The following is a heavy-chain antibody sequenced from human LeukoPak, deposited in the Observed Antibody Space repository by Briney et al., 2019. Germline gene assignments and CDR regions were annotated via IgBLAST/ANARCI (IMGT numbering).Heavy chain of an antibody. CDR2: INHSGST. Sequence: PSETLSLTCAVYGGSFSGYYWSWIRQPPGKGLEWIGEINHSGSTNYNPSLKSRVTISVDTSKNQFSLKPSSVTAADTAVYYCARGEDGYNGDWGQGTLVTVSS. CDR1: GGSFSGYY. D-gene: IGHD5-24*01. J-gene: IGHJ4*02. CDR3: ARGEDGYNGD. V-gene: IGHV4-34*01.